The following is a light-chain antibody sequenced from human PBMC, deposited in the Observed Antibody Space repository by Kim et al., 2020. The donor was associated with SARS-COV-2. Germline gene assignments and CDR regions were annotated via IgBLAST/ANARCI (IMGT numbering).Light chain of an antibody. CDR1: QSVSSY. CDR2: DAS. Sequence: FPGKRATLSCRASQSVSSYLAWYQQKPGQAPRLLIYDASNRATGIPARFSGSGSGTDFTLTISSLEPEDFAVYYCQQRSNWPPITFGQGTRLEIK. CDR3: QQRSNWPPIT. V-gene: IGKV3-11*01. J-gene: IGKJ5*01.